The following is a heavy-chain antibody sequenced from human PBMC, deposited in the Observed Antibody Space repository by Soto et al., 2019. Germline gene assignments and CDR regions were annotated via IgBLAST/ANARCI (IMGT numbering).Heavy chain of an antibody. CDR1: GFSFSEAW. CDR3: TTDGNFGGVVVAFHL. CDR2: IKSKAGGGAI. J-gene: IGHJ3*01. D-gene: IGHD3-10*01. V-gene: IGHV3-15*07. Sequence: EVQMVESGGCLVKPGGSLRLSCAVSGFSFSEAWMNWVRQAPGKGLEWVGRIKSKAGGGAIDYVAPVKGRFTISRDDSKDTLYLQINSLKTEDTAVYYCTTDGNFGGVVVAFHLWGQGTMLTVSS.